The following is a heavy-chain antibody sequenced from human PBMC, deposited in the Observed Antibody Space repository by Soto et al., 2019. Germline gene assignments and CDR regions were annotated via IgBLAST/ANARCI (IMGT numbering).Heavy chain of an antibody. Sequence: CLSLSLEGCGFNVEDYAVHWIRQAPGKGLEWVSGINWNGGITGYADSVKGRFTVSRDNANNSLHLEMSSLKTEDTALYYCARGRGAPTVVSNWFDPWGQGTLVTVSS. CDR2: INWNGGIT. CDR1: GFNVEDYA. D-gene: IGHD2-15*01. J-gene: IGHJ5*02. CDR3: ARGRGAPTVVSNWFDP. V-gene: IGHV3-9*01.